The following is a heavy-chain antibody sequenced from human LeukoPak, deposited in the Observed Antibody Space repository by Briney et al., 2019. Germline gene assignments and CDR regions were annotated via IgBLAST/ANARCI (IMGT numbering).Heavy chain of an antibody. Sequence: SETLSFTCAVSGYSISSGYYWGWIRQPPGKGLEWIGTIYHSGSTYYNPSLKSRVTISVDTSKNQFSLKLSSVTAADTAVYYCARAKSSSWAHYFDYWGQGTLVTVSS. D-gene: IGHD6-13*01. CDR2: IYHSGST. CDR3: ARAKSSSWAHYFDY. CDR1: GYSISSGYY. V-gene: IGHV4-38-2*01. J-gene: IGHJ4*02.